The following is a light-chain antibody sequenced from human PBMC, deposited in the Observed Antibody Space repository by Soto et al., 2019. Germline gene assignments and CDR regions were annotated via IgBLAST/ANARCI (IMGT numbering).Light chain of an antibody. CDR2: EVS. Sequence: QSVLTQPPSASGSPGQSVTISCTGTSSDVGGYNYVSWYQQHPGRAPKLMIYEVSNRPSGVSNRFSGSKSGTTASLTISGLQTEDEAEYYCTSYTSSSTYVFGTGTKLTVL. J-gene: IGLJ1*01. CDR1: SSDVGGYNY. CDR3: TSYTSSSTYV. V-gene: IGLV2-14*01.